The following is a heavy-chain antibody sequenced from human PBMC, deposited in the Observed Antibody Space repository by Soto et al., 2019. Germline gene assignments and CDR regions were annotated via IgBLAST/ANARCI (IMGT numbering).Heavy chain of an antibody. CDR3: AVESPTKEITKLNYKGLDV. CDR1: GYTVTDLS. V-gene: IGHV1-24*01. Sequence: GASVNVSFKVSGYTVTDLSSHWLLQSPLKGGEWMANFEPEDGEIVYAQKFQGRVKLTEDTSANTAYLELSSLTSDDTAVYYCAVESPTKEITKLNYKGLDVWGQGTMVTVSS. CDR2: FEPEDGEI. J-gene: IGHJ6*01. D-gene: IGHD1-7*01.